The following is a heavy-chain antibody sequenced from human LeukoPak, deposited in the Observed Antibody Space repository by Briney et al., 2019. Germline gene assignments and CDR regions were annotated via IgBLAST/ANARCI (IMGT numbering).Heavy chain of an antibody. Sequence: GGSLRLFCAASGFTFSSYVMSWVRQAPGKGLEWVSAISGSGGSTYYADSVKGRFTISRDNSKNTLYLQMNSLRAEDAAVYYCAKRGPAGAGRSPDYFDYWGQGTLVTVSS. J-gene: IGHJ4*02. V-gene: IGHV3-23*01. CDR1: GFTFSSYV. CDR2: ISGSGGST. CDR3: AKRGPAGAGRSPDYFDY. D-gene: IGHD6-19*01.